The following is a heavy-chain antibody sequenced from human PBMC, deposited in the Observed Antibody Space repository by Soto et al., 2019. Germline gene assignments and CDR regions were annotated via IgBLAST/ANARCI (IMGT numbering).Heavy chain of an antibody. CDR3: ARVDCSSSSCYEGDWFDP. D-gene: IGHD2-2*01. Sequence: SETLSLTCTVSGGSISSGGYYWSWIRQHPGKGLEWIGYIYYSGSTYYNQSLKSRVTISVDTSKNQFSMKLSSVTAADTAVYYFARVDCSSSSCYEGDWFDPWGQGTLVTVSS. V-gene: IGHV4-31*03. J-gene: IGHJ5*02. CDR1: GGSISSGGYY. CDR2: IYYSGST.